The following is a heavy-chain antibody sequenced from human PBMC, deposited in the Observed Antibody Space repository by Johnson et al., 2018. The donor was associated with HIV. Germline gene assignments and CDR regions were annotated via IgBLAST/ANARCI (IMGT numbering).Heavy chain of an antibody. D-gene: IGHD6-19*01. V-gene: IGHV3-30*02. CDR1: GFPFDDHG. CDR2: INYDGSHT. J-gene: IGHJ3*02. Sequence: QVQLVESGGGVVRPGGSLRLSCAASGFPFDDHGMSWVRQAPWKGLEWVAFINYDGSHTYYVDSVRGRFTISRDNSKNTLYLQMNSLRGEDTAVYYCADEGSIAVAGVFDIWGQGTMVTVSS. CDR3: ADEGSIAVAGVFDI.